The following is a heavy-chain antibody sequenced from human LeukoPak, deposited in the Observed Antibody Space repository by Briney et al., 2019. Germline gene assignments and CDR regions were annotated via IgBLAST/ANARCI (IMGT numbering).Heavy chain of an antibody. J-gene: IGHJ4*02. CDR2: IKKDGSEK. CDR1: GFSFSSYW. V-gene: IGHV3-7*03. CDR3: ARDGYEFWRGYYHGAYFDH. D-gene: IGHD3-3*01. Sequence: PGGSLRLSCATSGFSFSSYWMSWVRQAPGKGLEWVANIKKDGSEKYYVDSVKGRFTISRDNVKNSLYLQMNSLRAEDTGVYYCARDGYEFWRGYYHGAYFDHCGQGTLVSVSS.